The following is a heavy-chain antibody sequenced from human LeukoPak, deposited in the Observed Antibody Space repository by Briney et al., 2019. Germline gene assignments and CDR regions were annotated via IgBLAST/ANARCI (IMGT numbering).Heavy chain of an antibody. V-gene: IGHV1-58*02. J-gene: IGHJ4*02. CDR3: AAVVEYSSGWYGSDY. CDR1: GFTFTSSA. D-gene: IGHD6-19*01. CDR2: IVVGSGNT. Sequence: ASVKVSCKASGFTFTSSAMQWVRQARGQRLEWIGWIVVGSGNTNYAQKFQERVTITRDMSTSTAYMELSSLRSEDTAVYYCAAVVEYSSGWYGSDYWGQGTLVTVSS.